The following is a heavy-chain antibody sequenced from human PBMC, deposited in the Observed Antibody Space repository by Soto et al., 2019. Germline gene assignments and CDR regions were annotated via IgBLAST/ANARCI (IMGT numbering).Heavy chain of an antibody. CDR3: AGGLSGVGYYYYYGMDL. D-gene: IGHD3-16*02. CDR2: IIPIFGTA. Sequence: SVKVSCKASGGTFSSYAISWVRQAPGQGLEWMGGIIPIFGTANYAQKFQGRVTITADESTSTAYMELSSLRSEDTAVYYCAGGLSGVGYYYYYGMDLWGQGTTVTVSS. V-gene: IGHV1-69*13. CDR1: GGTFSSYA. J-gene: IGHJ6*02.